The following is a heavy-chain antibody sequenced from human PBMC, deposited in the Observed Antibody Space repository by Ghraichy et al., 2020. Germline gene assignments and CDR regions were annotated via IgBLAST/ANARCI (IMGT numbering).Heavy chain of an antibody. V-gene: IGHV3-7*04. CDR3: ARDISRPGIIRGVIDY. D-gene: IGHD3-10*01. CDR1: GFTFTNSW. Sequence: GGSLRLSCAASGFTFTNSWMTWVRQAPGKGLEWVANIKPDGSETYYMGSVKGRFIISRDNAKNSLYLQMNSLRAEDTAVYYCARDISRPGIIRGVIDYWGQGTLVTVSS. CDR2: IKPDGSET. J-gene: IGHJ4*02.